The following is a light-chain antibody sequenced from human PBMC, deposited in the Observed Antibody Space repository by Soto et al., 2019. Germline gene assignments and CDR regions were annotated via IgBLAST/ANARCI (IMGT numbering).Light chain of an antibody. V-gene: IGLV1-44*01. CDR2: NNN. CDR3: ATWDDSLNGVV. Sequence: QAVVTQPPSASGTPGQTVTISCSGSSSNIARNTESWYQEVPGTAPKLLIYNNNQRPSGVPDRFSASKSGTSASLVISGLQSEDEANYYCATWDDSLNGVVFGGGTQLTVL. CDR1: SSNIARNT. J-gene: IGLJ2*01.